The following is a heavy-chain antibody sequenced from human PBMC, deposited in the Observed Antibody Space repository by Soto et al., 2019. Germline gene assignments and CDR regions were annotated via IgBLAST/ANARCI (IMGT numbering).Heavy chain of an antibody. Sequence: SETLSLTCAVYGGSFSGYYWSWIRQPPGKGLEWIGEINHSGSTNYNPSLKSRVTISVDTSKNQFSLKLSSVTAADTAVYYCARVSMVRGVIIREPDYYYYGMDVWGQGTTVTVSS. CDR3: ARVSMVRGVIIREPDYYYYGMDV. CDR1: GGSFSGYY. CDR2: INHSGST. V-gene: IGHV4-34*01. J-gene: IGHJ6*02. D-gene: IGHD3-10*01.